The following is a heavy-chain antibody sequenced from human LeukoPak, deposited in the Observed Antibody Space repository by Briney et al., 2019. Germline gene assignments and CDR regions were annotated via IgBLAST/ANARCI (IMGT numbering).Heavy chain of an antibody. D-gene: IGHD2-8*01. CDR2: ISSSSSYI. CDR3: ASDPGYCTNGVCRNYYYYGMDV. Sequence: PGGSLRLSCAASGFTFSSYSMNWVRQAPGKGLEWVSSISSSSSYIYYADSVKGRFTISRDNAKNSLYLQMNSLRAEDTAVYYCASDPGYCTNGVCRNYYYYGMDVWGQGTTVTVSS. CDR1: GFTFSSYS. J-gene: IGHJ6*02. V-gene: IGHV3-21*01.